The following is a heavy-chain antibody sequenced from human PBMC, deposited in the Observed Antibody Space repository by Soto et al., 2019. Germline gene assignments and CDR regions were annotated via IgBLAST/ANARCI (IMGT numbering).Heavy chain of an antibody. V-gene: IGHV5-10-1*01. J-gene: IGHJ5*02. CDR2: IDPSDSYT. Sequence: GESLKISCKGSGYSFTSYWINWVRQMPGKGLEWMGRIDPSDSYTNYNPSFQGHVTISADKSLSTAYLQWSSLKASDTAIYYCARGGQQVVHTWVDPWGQGTLVTSPQ. CDR1: GYSFTSYW. CDR3: ARGGQQVVHTWVDP. D-gene: IGHD2-15*01.